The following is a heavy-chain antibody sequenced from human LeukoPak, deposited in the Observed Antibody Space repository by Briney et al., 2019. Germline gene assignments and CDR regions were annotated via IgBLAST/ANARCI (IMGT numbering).Heavy chain of an antibody. Sequence: GGSLRLSSAASGFTFSSYWMSWVRQAPGKGLEWVANIKQDGSEKYYVDSVKGRFTISRDNAKNSLYLQMNSLRAEDTAVYYCARLGDSGSGRFNWFDPWGQGTLVTVSS. CDR3: ARLGDSGSGRFNWFDP. V-gene: IGHV3-7*01. J-gene: IGHJ5*02. CDR2: IKQDGSEK. D-gene: IGHD1-14*01. CDR1: GFTFSSYW.